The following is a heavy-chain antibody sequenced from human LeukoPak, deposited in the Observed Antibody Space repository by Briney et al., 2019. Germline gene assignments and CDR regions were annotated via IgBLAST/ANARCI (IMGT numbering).Heavy chain of an antibody. CDR2: ISSSSSYI. CDR3: AREGYSYGLDY. J-gene: IGHJ4*02. D-gene: IGHD5-18*01. V-gene: IGHV3-21*01. Sequence: GGSLRLSCAASGFTFSSYGMNWVRQAPGKGLECVSSISSSSSYIYYADSVKGRFTISRDNAKNSLYLQMNSLRAEDAAVYYCAREGYSYGLDYWGQGTLVTVSS. CDR1: GFTFSSYG.